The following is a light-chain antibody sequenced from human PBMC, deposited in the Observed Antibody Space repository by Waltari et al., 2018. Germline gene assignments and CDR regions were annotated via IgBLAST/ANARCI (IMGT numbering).Light chain of an antibody. Sequence: EIVMTQSPATLSVSPGERATLSCRASQSVSRNLAWYQQKPGQAPRLLIFGASSRATGIPGRFSGSGSGTEFTLTISSLQSEDFAVYYCQQYNNWLITFGGGTKVEIK. CDR2: GAS. CDR3: QQYNNWLIT. V-gene: IGKV3-15*01. J-gene: IGKJ4*01. CDR1: QSVSRN.